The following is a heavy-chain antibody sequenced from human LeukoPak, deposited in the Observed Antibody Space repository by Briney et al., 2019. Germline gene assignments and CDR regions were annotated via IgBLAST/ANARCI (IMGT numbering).Heavy chain of an antibody. J-gene: IGHJ6*02. V-gene: IGHV3-21*01. D-gene: IGHD2-2*03. Sequence: GGSLRLSCAASGFTFSSYSMNWFRQAPGKGLEWVSSISSSSSYIYYADSVKGRFTISRDNAKNSLYLQMNSLRAEDTAVYYCATFGYCSSTSCQADIYYYYGMDVWGQGTTVTVSS. CDR1: GFTFSSYS. CDR3: ATFGYCSSTSCQADIYYYYGMDV. CDR2: ISSSSSYI.